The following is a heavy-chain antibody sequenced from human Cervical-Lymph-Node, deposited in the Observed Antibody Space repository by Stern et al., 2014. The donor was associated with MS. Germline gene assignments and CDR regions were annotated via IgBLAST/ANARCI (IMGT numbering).Heavy chain of an antibody. J-gene: IGHJ4*02. CDR2: FNPSGGST. CDR1: VYPFTSYY. V-gene: IGHV1-46*01. CDR3: ARDRLTGGAFDY. D-gene: IGHD2-21*01. Sequence: QVQLVQSAAEVKKPGASVKVSCKASVYPFTSYYMHWVRQAPGQGLEWVGIFNPSGGSTTYAQKIQGRVTMTRDTSTSTVYMELSSLRSEDAAVYYCARDRLTGGAFDYWGQGTLVTVSS.